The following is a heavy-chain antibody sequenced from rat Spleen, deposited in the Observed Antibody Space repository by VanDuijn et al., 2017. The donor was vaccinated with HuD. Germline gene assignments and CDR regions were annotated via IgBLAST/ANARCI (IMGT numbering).Heavy chain of an antibody. CDR2: ITNARGTT. V-gene: IGHV5-25*01. CDR3: ARHRYKRTVAAVDY. J-gene: IGHJ2*01. D-gene: IGHD1-8*01. CDR1: GFTFSDYY. Sequence: EVQLVESGGGLVQPGRSLKVSCAASGFTFSDYYMAWVRQAPGKGLEWVASITNARGTTYYPDSVKGRFTISRDNAKSTLFLQMDSLRSEDTATYFCARHRYKRTVAAVDYWGHGVMVTVSS.